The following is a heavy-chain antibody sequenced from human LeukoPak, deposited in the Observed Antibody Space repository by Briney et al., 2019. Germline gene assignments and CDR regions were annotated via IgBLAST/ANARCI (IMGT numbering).Heavy chain of an antibody. D-gene: IGHD3-10*01. CDR1: GFTFTDYY. Sequence: PGGSLSLSCAASGFTFTDYYMSWIRQAPGKGLEWVSYISSSSSYTNYADSVKGRFTISRDNAKNSLYLQMNSLRAEDTAVYFCASDQYGSGSYDYWGQGTLVTVSS. CDR2: ISSSSSYT. CDR3: ASDQYGSGSYDY. V-gene: IGHV3-11*05. J-gene: IGHJ4*02.